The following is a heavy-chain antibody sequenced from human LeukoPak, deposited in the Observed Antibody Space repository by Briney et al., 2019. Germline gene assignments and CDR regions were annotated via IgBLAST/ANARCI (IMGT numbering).Heavy chain of an antibody. V-gene: IGHV5-51*01. J-gene: IGHJ4*02. CDR3: ARSMTTVTPLDY. CDR1: GYIFSNYW. Sequence: GESLKISCKVSGYIFSNYWIGWVRQMPGKGLEWMGIIYPGDSDSRYSPSFQGQATLSVDKSINTAYLQWSSLKASDTAMYYCARSMTTVTPLDYWGQGTLVTVSS. CDR2: IYPGDSDS. D-gene: IGHD4-17*01.